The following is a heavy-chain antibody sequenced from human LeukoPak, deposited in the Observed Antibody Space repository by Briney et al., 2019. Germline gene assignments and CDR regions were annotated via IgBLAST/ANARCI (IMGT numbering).Heavy chain of an antibody. D-gene: IGHD3-16*01. CDR1: GGSISSTTYY. Sequence: SETLSLTCTVSGGSISSTTYYWGWIRRPPGKGLEWIGSIYYSGSTYYNPSLKSRVTVSVDTSKNQFSLILSSVTAADTAVYYCVRGSTLRHYQYWGQGTLVTVSS. J-gene: IGHJ4*02. V-gene: IGHV4-39*01. CDR3: VRGSTLRHYQY. CDR2: IYYSGST.